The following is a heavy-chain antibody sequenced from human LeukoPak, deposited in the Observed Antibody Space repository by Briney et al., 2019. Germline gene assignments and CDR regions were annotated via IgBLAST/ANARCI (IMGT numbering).Heavy chain of an antibody. D-gene: IGHD3-3*01. CDR2: INHSGST. CDR1: GGSFSGYY. V-gene: IGHV4-34*01. CDR3: ARVLVDFWSGYRLGAFDI. Sequence: SETLSLTCAVYGGSFSGYYWSWIRQPPGKGLEWIGEINHSGSTNYNPSLKSRVTISVDTSKNQFSLKLSSVTAADTAVYYCARVLVDFWSGYRLGAFDIWGQGTMVTVSS. J-gene: IGHJ3*02.